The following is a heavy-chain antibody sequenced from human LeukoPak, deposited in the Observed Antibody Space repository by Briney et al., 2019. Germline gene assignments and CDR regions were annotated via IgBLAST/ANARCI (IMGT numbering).Heavy chain of an antibody. J-gene: IGHJ3*02. Sequence: PSETLSLTCIVSGGSISSYYWSWIRQPPGKGLEWIGYFYYSGSSNYNPSLKSRVTISGDTSKNQFSLKLSSVTAADTAIYYCARVSPAVGAFDIWGRGTMVTVSS. V-gene: IGHV4-59*01. CDR1: GGSISSYY. D-gene: IGHD6-13*01. CDR2: FYYSGSS. CDR3: ARVSPAVGAFDI.